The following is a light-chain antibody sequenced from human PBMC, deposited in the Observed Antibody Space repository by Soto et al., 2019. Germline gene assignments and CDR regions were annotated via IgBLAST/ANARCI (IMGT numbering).Light chain of an antibody. CDR2: GAS. CDR1: QSISSY. J-gene: IGKJ1*01. V-gene: IGKV1-39*01. Sequence: DIQMTQSPSSLSASVGDRVTITCRASQSISSYVNWYQQRPGKATKVLLYGASSLQSGVPSRFSGTGYGTDFTLTVSNLQPEDFATYYCQQSYSIPGTFGQGIRVEIK. CDR3: QQSYSIPGT.